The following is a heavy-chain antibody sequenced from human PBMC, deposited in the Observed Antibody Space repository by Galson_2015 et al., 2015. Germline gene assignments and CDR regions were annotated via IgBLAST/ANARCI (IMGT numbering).Heavy chain of an antibody. Sequence: PALVKPTQTLTLTCTFSGFSLTTSGVGVGWIRQPPGKALEWLALIYWNDDKRYTPSLKGRVTTTKDTPKNQVVLTMTNMDPVDTATYYCAHRLQQLSAFDIWGQGTMVTVSS. D-gene: IGHD6-13*01. CDR2: IYWNDDK. V-gene: IGHV2-5*01. J-gene: IGHJ3*02. CDR1: GFSLTTSGVG. CDR3: AHRLQQLSAFDI.